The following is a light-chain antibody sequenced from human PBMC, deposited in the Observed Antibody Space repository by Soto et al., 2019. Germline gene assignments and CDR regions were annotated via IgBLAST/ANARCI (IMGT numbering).Light chain of an antibody. CDR3: QQYYSYLRT. CDR1: QSVSSN. CDR2: DAS. Sequence: EIVMTQSPVTLSVSPGERATLSCRASQSVSSNLAWHQQKPGQAPRILMYDASTRATGIPARFSGSGSGTDFTLTISCLQSEDFATYYCQQYYSYLRTFGQGTKVDIK. V-gene: IGKV3-15*01. J-gene: IGKJ1*01.